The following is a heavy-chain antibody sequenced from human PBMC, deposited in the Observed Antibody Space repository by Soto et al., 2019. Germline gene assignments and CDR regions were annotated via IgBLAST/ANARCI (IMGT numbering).Heavy chain of an antibody. D-gene: IGHD2-15*01. V-gene: IGHV3-11*01. Sequence: PGGSLRLSCAASGFTFSDYYMSWIRQAPGKGLEWVSYISSSGSTIYYADSVKGRFTISRDNAKNSLYLQMNSLRAEDTAVYYCAREYCSGGSCYITEKSYYYYYMDVWGKGTTVTVSS. CDR1: GFTFSDYY. CDR3: AREYCSGGSCYITEKSYYYYYMDV. J-gene: IGHJ6*03. CDR2: ISSSGSTI.